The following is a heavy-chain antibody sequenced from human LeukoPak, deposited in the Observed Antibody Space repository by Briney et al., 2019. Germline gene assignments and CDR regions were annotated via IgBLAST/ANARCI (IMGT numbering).Heavy chain of an antibody. CDR1: GGSISSYY. V-gene: IGHV4-4*07. J-gene: IGHJ6*02. CDR3: ARVMGSGDYYYYGMDV. D-gene: IGHD6-19*01. CDR2: IYTSGST. Sequence: TSETLSLTCTVSGGSISSYYWSWIRQPAGKGLEWIGRIYTSGSTNYNPSFKSRVTMSVDTSKNQFSLKLSSVTAADTAVYYCARVMGSGDYYYYGMDVWGPGETVTVSS.